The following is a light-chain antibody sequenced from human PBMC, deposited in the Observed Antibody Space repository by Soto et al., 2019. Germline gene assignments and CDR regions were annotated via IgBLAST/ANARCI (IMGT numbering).Light chain of an antibody. CDR1: SSDIGGYDY. J-gene: IGLJ1*01. Sequence: SALPQPASLSGFPGQSITISCTGTSSDIGGYDYVSWYQQHPGKAPKLIIYDVSGRPSGVSNRFSGSKSANTASLTISGLQAEDEADYHCSSYTSTSAPYVFGTGTKVTVL. CDR3: SSYTSTSAPYV. CDR2: DVS. V-gene: IGLV2-14*03.